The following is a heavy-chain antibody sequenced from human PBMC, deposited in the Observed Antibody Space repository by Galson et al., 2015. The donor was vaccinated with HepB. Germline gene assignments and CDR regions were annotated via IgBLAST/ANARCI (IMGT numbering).Heavy chain of an antibody. CDR1: GYSFTSYW. CDR3: ARHFNGSPRD. Sequence: QSGAEVKKPGESLKISCKGSGYSFTSYWISWVRQVPGKGLEWMGRIDPSDSYTTYSPSFQGHVTISVDKSISTAYLHWSSLRASDTAIYYCARHFNGSPRDWGQGTLVTVSS. D-gene: IGHD2-8*01. CDR2: IDPSDSYT. V-gene: IGHV5-10-1*01. J-gene: IGHJ4*02.